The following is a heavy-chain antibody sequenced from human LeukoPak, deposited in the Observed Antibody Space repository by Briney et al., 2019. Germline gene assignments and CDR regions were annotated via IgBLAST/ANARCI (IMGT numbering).Heavy chain of an antibody. CDR2: IIPILGIA. J-gene: IGHJ4*02. CDR3: ARRYDSSGYYGEES. CDR1: GGTFSSYA. Sequence: ASVKVSCKASGGTFSSYAISWVRQAPGQGLEWMGRIIPILGIANYAQKFQGRVTITADKSTSTAYMELSSLRSEDTAVYYCARRYDSSGYYGEESWGQGTLVTVSS. D-gene: IGHD3-22*01. V-gene: IGHV1-69*04.